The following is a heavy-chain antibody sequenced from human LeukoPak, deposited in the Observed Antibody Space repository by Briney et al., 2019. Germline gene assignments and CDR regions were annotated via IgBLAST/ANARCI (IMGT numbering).Heavy chain of an antibody. D-gene: IGHD6-19*01. V-gene: IGHV4-4*02. J-gene: IGHJ4*02. CDR1: GGSISSSNW. Sequence: PSETLSLTCAVSGGSISSSNWWSWVRQPPGKGLEWIGEIYHSGSTNYNPSLKSRVTISVDTSKNQFSLKLSSVTAADTAVYYCARLGYSSGWYHFDYWGQGTLVTVSS. CDR2: IYHSGST. CDR3: ARLGYSSGWYHFDY.